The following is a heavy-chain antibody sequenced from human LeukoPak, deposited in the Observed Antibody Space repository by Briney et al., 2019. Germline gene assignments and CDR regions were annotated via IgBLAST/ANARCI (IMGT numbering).Heavy chain of an antibody. CDR3: VKGHISEDGIDF. D-gene: IGHD5-24*01. J-gene: IGHJ4*02. CDR1: GFTFRRSA. Sequence: GGSLRLSYGASGFTFRRSALTWVRPPPGRGLHGVSSINSSGSTYYDGSVKGRFTISADNSKNKLYLQMNSVRAADTAVYYCVKGHISEDGIDFWGQGTLVTVSS. V-gene: IGHV3-23*01. CDR2: INSSGST.